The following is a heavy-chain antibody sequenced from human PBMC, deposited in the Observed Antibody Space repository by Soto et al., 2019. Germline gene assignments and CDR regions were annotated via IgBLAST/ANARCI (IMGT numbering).Heavy chain of an antibody. V-gene: IGHV1-69*08. Sequence: QVQLVQSGAKVKKPGASLRVSCETSGGTSTIYTITWVRQAPGQGLQWMGRIVPTLRITNYAQEFQGRLTITADSSTSTAHIELTSLTSEDTAVYYCATDKYGAGRVGVHSWGQGTLVTVSS. CDR3: ATDKYGAGRVGVHS. CDR1: GGTSTIYT. J-gene: IGHJ5*02. CDR2: IVPTLRIT. D-gene: IGHD1-26*01.